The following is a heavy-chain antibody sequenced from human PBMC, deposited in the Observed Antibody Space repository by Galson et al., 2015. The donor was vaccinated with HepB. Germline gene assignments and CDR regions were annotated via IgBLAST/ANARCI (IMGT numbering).Heavy chain of an antibody. Sequence: SLRLSCAASGFTFTSYSMHWVRQAPGKGLEWVAVISYDGNNKYYADSVRGRFTISRDNSKNTLYLQMDRLRAEDTALYYCARAPPNWNTVYYWYFYAMDVGGQGTTVTVSS. CDR2: ISYDGNNK. CDR3: ARAPPNWNTVYYWYFYAMDV. CDR1: GFTFTSYS. D-gene: IGHD1-1*01. J-gene: IGHJ6*02. V-gene: IGHV3-30*04.